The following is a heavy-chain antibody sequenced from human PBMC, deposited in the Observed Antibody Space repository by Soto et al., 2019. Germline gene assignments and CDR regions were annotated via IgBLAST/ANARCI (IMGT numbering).Heavy chain of an antibody. Sequence: PGKGLEWVSYISSSGSTIYYADSVKGRFTISRDNAKNSLYLQMNSLRAEDTAVYYCARGGGVIVTQALAIRGHGTTVTVSS. D-gene: IGHD3-16*02. V-gene: IGHV3-11*01. CDR2: ISSSGSTI. J-gene: IGHJ3*02. CDR3: ARGGGVIVTQALAI.